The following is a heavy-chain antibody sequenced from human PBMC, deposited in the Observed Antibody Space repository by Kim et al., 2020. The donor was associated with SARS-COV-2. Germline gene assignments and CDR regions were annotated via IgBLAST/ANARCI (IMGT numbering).Heavy chain of an antibody. J-gene: IGHJ4*02. V-gene: IGHV3-7*03. CDR1: GFAFSAYW. CDR2: LKEDGSEK. D-gene: IGHD3-3*01. CDR3: ARGRRSGYYPDFFDF. Sequence: GGSLRLSCAASGFAFSAYWMTWVRQAPGKGLEWVAILKEDGSEKFFVDSVKGRFTISRDNAKRSVFLQMNSLRVEDTAVYFCARGRRSGYYPDFFDFWGQGTLVTVSS.